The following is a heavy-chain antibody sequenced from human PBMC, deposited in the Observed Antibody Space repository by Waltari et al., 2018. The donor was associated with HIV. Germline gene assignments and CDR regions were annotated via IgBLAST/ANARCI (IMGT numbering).Heavy chain of an antibody. V-gene: IGHV3-21*01. D-gene: IGHD3-22*01. J-gene: IGHJ6*02. CDR3: ARQDSSGGNYYYGMDV. CDR2: ISSSSIYI. Sequence: EVQLVESGGGLVKPGGSLRLSCAASGFTFSSYSMNWVRQAPGNGLEWVSSISSSSIYISYADSVKGRFTISRDNAKNSLYLQMNSLRAEDTAVYYCARQDSSGGNYYYGMDVWGQGTTVTVSS. CDR1: GFTFSSYS.